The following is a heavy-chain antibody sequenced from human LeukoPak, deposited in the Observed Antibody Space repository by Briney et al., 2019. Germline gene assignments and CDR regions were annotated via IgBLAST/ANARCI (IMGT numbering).Heavy chain of an antibody. J-gene: IGHJ4*02. Sequence: ASVKVSCKASGYTFTGYYMHWVRQAPGQGLEWMGWINPNSGGTNYAQKFQGRVTMTRDTSISTAYMELSRLRSDDTAVYYCARELDIVVVPAAIMGYWGQGTLVTVSS. CDR2: INPNSGGT. D-gene: IGHD2-2*01. CDR3: ARELDIVVVPAAIMGY. CDR1: GYTFTGYY. V-gene: IGHV1-2*02.